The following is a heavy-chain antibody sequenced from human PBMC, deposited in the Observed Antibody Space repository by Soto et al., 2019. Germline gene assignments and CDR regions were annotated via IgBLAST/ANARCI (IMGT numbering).Heavy chain of an antibody. Sequence: ASVKVSCKASGYTFTSYAMHWVRQAPGQRLEWMGWINAGNGNTKYSQKFQGRVTITRDTSASTAYMELSSLRSEDTAVYYCARGQSGYSYGYRFDWYFDLLGRGTLVTVS. J-gene: IGHJ2*01. CDR2: INAGNGNT. V-gene: IGHV1-3*01. D-gene: IGHD5-18*01. CDR1: GYTFTSYA. CDR3: ARGQSGYSYGYRFDWYFDL.